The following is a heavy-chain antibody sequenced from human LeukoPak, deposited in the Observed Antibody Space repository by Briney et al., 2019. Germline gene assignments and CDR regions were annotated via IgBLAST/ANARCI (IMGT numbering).Heavy chain of an antibody. CDR1: GFIFSHHG. CDR2: IRADAVTT. D-gene: IGHD6-13*01. CDR3: AKAYSSSWYGGGNFDY. Sequence: GGSLRLSCATSGFIFSHHGMNWVRQAPGKGLEWVSGIRADAVTTYYADSVKGRFIISRDNSKNTVYLQMNSLRAEDTAVYYCAKAYSSSWYGGGNFDYWGQGTLVTVSS. J-gene: IGHJ4*02. V-gene: IGHV3-23*01.